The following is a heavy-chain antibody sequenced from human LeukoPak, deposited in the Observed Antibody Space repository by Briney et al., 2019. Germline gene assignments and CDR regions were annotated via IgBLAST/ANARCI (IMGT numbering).Heavy chain of an antibody. V-gene: IGHV3-23*01. CDR3: AKEDYYDSSGYYYVYAFDI. CDR1: GFTFSSQA. D-gene: IGHD3-22*01. Sequence: GGSLRLSCAAYGFTFSSQALRWVRQARGRGLEWVSAISVSGDSTYYADSVKGRFTISRDNSKHTLYLQMNSLRAEDTAVYYCAKEDYYDSSGYYYVYAFDIWGQGTMVTVSS. CDR2: ISVSGDST. J-gene: IGHJ3*02.